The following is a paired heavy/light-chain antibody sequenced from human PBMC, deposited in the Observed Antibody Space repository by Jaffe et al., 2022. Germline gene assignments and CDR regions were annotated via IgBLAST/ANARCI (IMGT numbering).Light chain of an antibody. J-gene: IGLJ2*01. V-gene: IGLV3-1*01. CDR2: QDS. Sequence: SYELTQPPSVSVSPGQTASITCSGDKLGDKYACWYQQKPGQSPVLVIYQDSKRPSGIPERFSGSNSGNTATLTISGTQAMDEADYYCQAWDSTVVFGGGTKLTVL. CDR1: KLGDKY. CDR3: QAWDSTVV.
Heavy chain of an antibody. J-gene: IGHJ3*02. CDR1: GGTFSSYA. Sequence: QVQLVQSGAEVKKPGSSVKVSCKASGGTFSSYAISWVRQAPGQGLEWMGGIIPIFGTANYAQKFQGRVTITTDESTSTAYMELSSLRSEDTAVYYCARVTRGYSYGRHAFDIWGQGTMVTVSS. D-gene: IGHD5-18*01. V-gene: IGHV1-69*05. CDR3: ARVTRGYSYGRHAFDI. CDR2: IIPIFGTA.